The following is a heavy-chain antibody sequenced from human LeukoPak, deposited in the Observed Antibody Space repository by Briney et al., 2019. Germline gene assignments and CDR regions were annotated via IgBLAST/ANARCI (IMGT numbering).Heavy chain of an antibody. J-gene: IGHJ4*02. CDR2: INPNSGGT. CDR1: GYTFTGYY. D-gene: IGHD3-10*01. Sequence: ASVKVSCKASGYTFTGYYMHWVRQAPGQGLEWMGWINPNSGGTNYAQKFQGRVTMTRDTSIGTAYMELGRLRSDDTAVYYCARAGSSARSRGYYFDYWGQGTLVTVSS. CDR3: ARAGSSARSRGYYFDY. V-gene: IGHV1-2*02.